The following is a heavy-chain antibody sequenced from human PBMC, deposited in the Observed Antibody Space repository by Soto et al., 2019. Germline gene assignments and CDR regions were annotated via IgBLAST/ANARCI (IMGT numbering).Heavy chain of an antibody. J-gene: IGHJ6*03. D-gene: IGHD3-10*01. V-gene: IGHV3-33*01. CDR1: GFTFSSYG. Sequence: GGSLRLSCAASGFTFSSYGMHLVRQAPGKGLEWVAVIWYDGSNKYYADSVKGRFTISRDNSKNTLYLQMNSLRAEDTAVYYCARGGNYYGSGSYYYYMDVWGKGTTVTVSS. CDR3: ARGGNYYGSGSYYYYMDV. CDR2: IWYDGSNK.